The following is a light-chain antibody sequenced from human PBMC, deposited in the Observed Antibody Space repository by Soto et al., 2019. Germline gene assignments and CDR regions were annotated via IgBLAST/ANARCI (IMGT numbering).Light chain of an antibody. J-gene: IGKJ5*01. CDR2: TAS. Sequence: DIQFTQSPSFLSASVGDRVTITCRASQGISNYLAWYQQKPGKAPNLLIHTASTLQSGVPSRFRGSGSGTEFTLPISRLQPEDFETYYCQQRNSYPITFGQGTRLEIK. V-gene: IGKV1-9*01. CDR1: QGISNY. CDR3: QQRNSYPIT.